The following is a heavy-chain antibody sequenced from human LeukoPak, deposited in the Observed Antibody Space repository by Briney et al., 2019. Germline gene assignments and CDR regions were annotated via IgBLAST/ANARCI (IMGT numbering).Heavy chain of an antibody. J-gene: IGHJ2*01. Sequence: SETLSLTCTVSGGSISSYYWSWIRQPPGKGLEWIGYIYYSGSTNYNPSLKSRVTISVDTSKNQFSLKLSSVTAADTAVYYCAGVNLSNSYHYWYFHPWGRGPLVPVSS. CDR2: IYYSGST. CDR1: GGSISSYY. D-gene: IGHD6-13*01. V-gene: IGHV4-59*01. CDR3: AGVNLSNSYHYWYFHP.